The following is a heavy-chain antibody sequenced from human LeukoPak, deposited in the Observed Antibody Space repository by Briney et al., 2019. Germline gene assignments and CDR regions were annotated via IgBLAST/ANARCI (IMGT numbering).Heavy chain of an antibody. Sequence: SETLSLTCTVSGGSISSYYWSWIRQPPGKGLEWIGYIYYSGSTNYNPSLKSRVAISVDTSKNQFSLKLSSVTAADTAVYYCARFRTPDAFDIWGQGTMVTVSS. CDR1: GGSISSYY. J-gene: IGHJ3*02. D-gene: IGHD1-14*01. CDR2: IYYSGST. V-gene: IGHV4-59*08. CDR3: ARFRTPDAFDI.